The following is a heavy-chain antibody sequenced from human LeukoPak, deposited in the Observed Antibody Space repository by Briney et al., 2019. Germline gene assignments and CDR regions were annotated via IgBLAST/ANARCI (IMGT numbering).Heavy chain of an antibody. CDR3: ARDPLRYLRVGHYDY. CDR2: IDYDSSHI. CDR1: GFTFSNSA. D-gene: IGHD3-9*01. Sequence: GRSLRLSCAASGFTFSNSAMNWVRQVPGKGLEWVSSIDYDSSHIYYAASVRGRFTISRDNARNSVYLQMNSLRVEDTAVYYCARDPLRYLRVGHYDYWGQGTLVAVSS. V-gene: IGHV3-21*01. J-gene: IGHJ4*02.